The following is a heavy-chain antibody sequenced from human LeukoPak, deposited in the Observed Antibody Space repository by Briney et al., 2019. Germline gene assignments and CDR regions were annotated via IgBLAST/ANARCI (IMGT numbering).Heavy chain of an antibody. CDR2: IYYSGST. Sequence: PSETLSLTCTVSGGSISSGDYYWSWIRQPPGKGLEWIGYIYYSGSTYYNPSLKSRVTISVDTSKNQFSLKLSSVTAADTAVYYCARDSARPRAFDIWGQGTIVTVSS. J-gene: IGHJ3*02. CDR1: GGSISSGDYY. D-gene: IGHD6-6*01. V-gene: IGHV4-30-4*01. CDR3: ARDSARPRAFDI.